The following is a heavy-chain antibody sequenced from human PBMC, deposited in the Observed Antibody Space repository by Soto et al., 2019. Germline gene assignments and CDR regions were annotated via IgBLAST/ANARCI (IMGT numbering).Heavy chain of an antibody. CDR2: IYYSGST. CDR3: AGLYYYGSGSSDYYYYGMDV. Sequence: SETLSLTCTVSGGSISRYYWSWIRQPPGKGLEWIGYIYYSGSTNYNPSLRSRVTISVDTSKNQFSLKLSSVTAADTAVCYCAGLYYYGSGSSDYYYYGMDVWGQGTTVTVSS. V-gene: IGHV4-59*01. J-gene: IGHJ6*02. CDR1: GGSISRYY. D-gene: IGHD3-10*01.